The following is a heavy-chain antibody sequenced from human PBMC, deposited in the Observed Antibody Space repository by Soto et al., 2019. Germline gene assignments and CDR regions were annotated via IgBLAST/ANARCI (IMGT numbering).Heavy chain of an antibody. CDR3: ARSIVVVTALDY. CDR1: GYTFTSYA. D-gene: IGHD2-21*02. V-gene: IGHV1-3*05. Sequence: QVQLVQSGAEEKKPGASVKVSCKASGYTFTSYAMHWVRQAPGQRLEWMGWINAGNGNTKYSQKFQGRVTITMVTSASTAYMELSSLRSEDTAVYYCARSIVVVTALDYWGQGTLVTVSS. J-gene: IGHJ4*02. CDR2: INAGNGNT.